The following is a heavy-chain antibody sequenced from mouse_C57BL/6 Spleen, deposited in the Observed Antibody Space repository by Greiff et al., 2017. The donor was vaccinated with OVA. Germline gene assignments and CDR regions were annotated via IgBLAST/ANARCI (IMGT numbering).Heavy chain of an antibody. CDR3: ARSGIVFTTVEDYAMDY. CDR1: GYTFTSYT. Sequence: VQLQQSGAELARPGASVKMSCKASGYTFTSYTMHWVKQRPGQGLEWIGYINPSSGYTKYNQKFKDKATLTADKSSSTAYMQLSSLTSEDSAVYYCARSGIVFTTVEDYAMDYWGQGTSVTVSS. V-gene: IGHV1-4*01. CDR2: INPSSGYT. J-gene: IGHJ4*01. D-gene: IGHD1-1*01.